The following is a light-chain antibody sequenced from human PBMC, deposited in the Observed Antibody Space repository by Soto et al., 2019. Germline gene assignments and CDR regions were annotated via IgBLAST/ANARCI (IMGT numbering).Light chain of an antibody. Sequence: DIVMTQSPAILSVSLGERATLSCLASQSISDNLAWYQQRSGQAPRLLIYGASTRATGVPARFSGSGSGTEFTLTISSLQSDDFAIYYCLQYKSWPPLTFGGGTKVE. J-gene: IGKJ4*01. V-gene: IGKV3-15*01. CDR1: QSISDN. CDR3: LQYKSWPPLT. CDR2: GAS.